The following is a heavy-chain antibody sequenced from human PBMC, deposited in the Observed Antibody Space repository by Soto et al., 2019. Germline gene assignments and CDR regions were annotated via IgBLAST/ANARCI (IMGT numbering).Heavy chain of an antibody. Sequence: GGSLRLSCAASGFTFSSYGMHWVRQAPGKGLEWVAVISYDGSNKYYADSVKGRFTISRDHSKNTLYLQMTSLRAEDTAVYYCANYLGDYGDPFDYWGQGTVVPFYS. J-gene: IGHJ4*02. D-gene: IGHD4-17*01. CDR2: ISYDGSNK. V-gene: IGHV3-30*18. CDR3: ANYLGDYGDPFDY. CDR1: GFTFSSYG.